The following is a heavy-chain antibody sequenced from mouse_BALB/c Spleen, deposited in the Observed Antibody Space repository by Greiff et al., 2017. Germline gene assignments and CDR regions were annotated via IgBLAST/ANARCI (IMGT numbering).Heavy chain of an antibody. Sequence: VKLMESGPGLVAPSQSLSITCTVSGFSLTSYGVHWVRQPPGKGLEWLGVIWAGGSTNYNSALMSRLSISKDNSKSQVFLKMNSLQTDDTAMYYCASYGPAWFAYWGQGTLVTVSA. J-gene: IGHJ3*01. CDR3: ASYGPAWFAY. V-gene: IGHV2-9*02. D-gene: IGHD1-1*02. CDR2: IWAGGST. CDR1: GFSLTSYG.